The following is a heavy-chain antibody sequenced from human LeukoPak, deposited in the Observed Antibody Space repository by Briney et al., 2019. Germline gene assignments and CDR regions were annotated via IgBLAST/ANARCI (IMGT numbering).Heavy chain of an antibody. Sequence: SETLSLTCTVSGGSISSYYWSWIRRPPGKGLEWIGYIYYSGSTNYNPSLKSRVTISVDTSKNQFSLKLSSVTAADTAVYYCARSGGNSGAFDIWGQGTMVTVSS. CDR1: GGSISSYY. D-gene: IGHD4-23*01. J-gene: IGHJ3*02. V-gene: IGHV4-59*01. CDR3: ARSGGNSGAFDI. CDR2: IYYSGST.